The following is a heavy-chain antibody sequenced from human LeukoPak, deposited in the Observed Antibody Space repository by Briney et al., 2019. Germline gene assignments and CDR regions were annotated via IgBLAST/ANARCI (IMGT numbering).Heavy chain of an antibody. CDR2: IIPIFGTA. J-gene: IGHJ4*02. CDR1: GGTFSSYA. Sequence: GSSVTVSCTASGGTFSSYAISWVRQAPGQGLEWMGGIIPIFGTANYAQKFQGRVTITADESTSTAYMELSSLRSEDTAVYYCARGVQLRYYFDYWGQGTLVTVSS. D-gene: IGHD5-18*01. CDR3: ARGVQLRYYFDY. V-gene: IGHV1-69*01.